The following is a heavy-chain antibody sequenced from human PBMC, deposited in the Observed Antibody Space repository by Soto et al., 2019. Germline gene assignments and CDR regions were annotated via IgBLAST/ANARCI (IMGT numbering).Heavy chain of an antibody. CDR3: TTTNYYDSSGYYEEEIYYYYYGMDV. D-gene: IGHD3-22*01. CDR1: GFTFSNAW. CDR2: IKSKTDGGTT. V-gene: IGHV3-15*07. J-gene: IGHJ6*02. Sequence: GGSLRLSCAASGFTFSNAWMNWVRQAPGKGLEWVGRIKSKTDGGTTDYAEPVKGRFTISREDSKNTLYLQMNSLKTEDTAVYYCTTTNYYDSSGYYEEEIYYYYYGMDVWGQGTTVTVSS.